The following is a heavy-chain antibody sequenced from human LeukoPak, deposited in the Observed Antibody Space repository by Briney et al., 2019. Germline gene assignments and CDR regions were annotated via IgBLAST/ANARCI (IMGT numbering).Heavy chain of an antibody. CDR1: GYTFTSYG. CDR2: ISAYNGNT. Sequence: ASVKVSCKAPGYTFTSYGLSWVRQAPGQGLEWMGWISAYNGNTNYAQKLQGRVTMTTDTSTSTAYMEPRSLRSDDTAVYYCARDFDYDSSRFDYWGQGTLVTVSS. V-gene: IGHV1-18*01. CDR3: ARDFDYDSSRFDY. D-gene: IGHD3-22*01. J-gene: IGHJ4*02.